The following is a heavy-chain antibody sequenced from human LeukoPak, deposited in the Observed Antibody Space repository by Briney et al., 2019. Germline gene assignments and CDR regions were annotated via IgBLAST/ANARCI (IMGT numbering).Heavy chain of an antibody. V-gene: IGHV3-30-3*01. J-gene: IGHJ2*01. CDR3: ARDFYSIAVAGYFDL. CDR2: ISYDGSNK. Sequence: GRSLRLSCAASGFTFSSYAMHWVRQAPGKGLEWVAVISYDGSNKYYADSVKGRFTISRDNSKNTLYLQMNSLRAEDTAVYYCARDFYSIAVAGYFDLWGRCTLVTVSP. CDR1: GFTFSSYA. D-gene: IGHD6-19*01.